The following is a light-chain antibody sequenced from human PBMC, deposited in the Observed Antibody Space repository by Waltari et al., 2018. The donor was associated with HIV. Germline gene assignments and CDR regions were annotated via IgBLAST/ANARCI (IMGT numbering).Light chain of an antibody. CDR3: MQALETPRT. CDR2: LGS. V-gene: IGKV2-28*01. Sequence: DIVMTQSPLVLPVTPGEAASISCRSSQSLLHSNGYSYLDWYLQKPGQSPQLLIYLGSNRASGVPDRFSGSGSGTDFTLKISRVEAEDVGVYYCMQALETPRTFGQGTKVEIK. J-gene: IGKJ1*01. CDR1: QSLLHSNGYSY.